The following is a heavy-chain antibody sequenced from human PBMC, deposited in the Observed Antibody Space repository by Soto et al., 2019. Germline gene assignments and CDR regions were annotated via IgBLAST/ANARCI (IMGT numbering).Heavy chain of an antibody. Sequence: PSETLSLTCTVSGAYISSSSYYWGWIRQPPGKGLEWIGSLYYSGSTYYNPSLKSRVTTSVDTSKNQVSLKLSSVTAADTAVYYCASGGNENYYYMDVWGKGTTVTVSS. CDR1: GAYISSSSYY. J-gene: IGHJ6*03. CDR3: ASGGNENYYYMDV. CDR2: LYYSGST. V-gene: IGHV4-39*01.